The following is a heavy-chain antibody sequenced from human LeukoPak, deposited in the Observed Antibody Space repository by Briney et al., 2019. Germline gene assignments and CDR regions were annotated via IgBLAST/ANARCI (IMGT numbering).Heavy chain of an antibody. CDR1: GFTFSDYY. D-gene: IGHD3-22*01. CDR2: ISSSGSTI. J-gene: IGHJ4*02. V-gene: IGHV3-11*01. CDR3: ARDRSGYYFFDY. Sequence: GGSLRLSCAASGFTFSDYYMSWIRQAPGKGLECVSYISSSGSTIYYADSVKGRFTISRDNAKNSLYLQMNSLSAEDTAVYYCARDRSGYYFFDYWGQGTLVTVSS.